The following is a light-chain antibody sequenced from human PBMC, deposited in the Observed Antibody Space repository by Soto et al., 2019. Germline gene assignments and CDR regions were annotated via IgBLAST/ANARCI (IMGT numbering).Light chain of an antibody. J-gene: IGKJ1*01. CDR1: QSVSSN. V-gene: IGKV3-15*01. Sequence: EIVMTQSPATLSLSPGERATLSCRASQSVSSNVAWYQQIPGQTPRLLIYGAPTRATGIPARFSGSGSGTDFTLTISSLEPEDFAVYYCQQRRSWPRAFGQGTK. CDR2: GAP. CDR3: QQRRSWPRA.